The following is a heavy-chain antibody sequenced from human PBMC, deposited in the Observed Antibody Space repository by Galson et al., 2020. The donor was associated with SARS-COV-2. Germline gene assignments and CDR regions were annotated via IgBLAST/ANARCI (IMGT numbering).Heavy chain of an antibody. V-gene: IGHV1-46*01. Sequence: ASVKVSCKASGYTFTSYYIHWVRQAPGQGLKWMGIIDPIGGTTAYAQKFQGRVTMTWDTSTSTVYMELRSLTSEDTAVYYCARVNYDYWSAYDYYFNYWGQGTLVTVAS. D-gene: IGHD3-3*01. CDR3: ARVNYDYWSAYDYYFNY. CDR2: IDPIGGTT. CDR1: GYTFTSYY. J-gene: IGHJ4*02.